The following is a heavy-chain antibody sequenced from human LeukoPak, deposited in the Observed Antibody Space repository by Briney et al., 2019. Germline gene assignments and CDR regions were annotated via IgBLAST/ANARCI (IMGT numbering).Heavy chain of an antibody. V-gene: IGHV3-23*01. Sequence: GGSLRLSRAASGFTFSSYGMSWVRQAPGKGLEWVAGIAPSGGGTEYADSVKVRFTISRDDSQKTLYLQMNSLTADDTAVYFCARALLTGIPTRGYFDYWGQGTLVTVSS. CDR2: IAPSGGGT. CDR1: GFTFSSYG. D-gene: IGHD1-1*01. J-gene: IGHJ4*02. CDR3: ARALLTGIPTRGYFDY.